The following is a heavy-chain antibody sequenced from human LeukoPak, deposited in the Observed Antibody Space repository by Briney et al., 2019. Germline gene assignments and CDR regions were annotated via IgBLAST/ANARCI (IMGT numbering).Heavy chain of an antibody. V-gene: IGHV3-21*01. CDR1: GFTFSSYS. Sequence: KSGVSLRLSCAASGFTFSSYSMNWVRQAPGKGLEWVSSISSSSSYIYYADSVKGRFTISRDNAKNSLYLQMNSLRAEDTAVYYCAREAPGHLEWLPYYYYYYMDVWGKGTTVTVSS. D-gene: IGHD3-3*01. CDR2: ISSSSSYI. CDR3: AREAPGHLEWLPYYYYYYMDV. J-gene: IGHJ6*03.